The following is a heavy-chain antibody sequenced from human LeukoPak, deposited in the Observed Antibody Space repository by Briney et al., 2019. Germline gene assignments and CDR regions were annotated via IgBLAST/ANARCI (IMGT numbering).Heavy chain of an antibody. J-gene: IGHJ6*02. CDR2: INPNSGGT. CDR3: ARATYSYGVDYYYYYGMDV. CDR1: GYTFTGYY. Sequence: GASVKVSCKASGYTFTGYYMHWVRQAPGQGLEWMGWINPNSGGTNYAQKFQGWVTMTRDTSISTAYMELSRLRSEDTAVYYCARATYSYGVDYYYYYGMDVWGHGTTVTVSS. D-gene: IGHD5-18*01. V-gene: IGHV1-2*04.